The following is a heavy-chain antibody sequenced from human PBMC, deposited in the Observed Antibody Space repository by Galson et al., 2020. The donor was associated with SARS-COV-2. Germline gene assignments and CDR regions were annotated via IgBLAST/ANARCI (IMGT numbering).Heavy chain of an antibody. J-gene: IGHJ4*02. CDR3: ARSQKIGFCGAISCYSGYFDL. CDR1: GASTSSDIHY. V-gene: IGHV4-31*03. CDR2: VYYTGSP. D-gene: IGHD2-2*01. Sequence: SETLSLTCTVSGASTSSDIHYWSWIRQRPGKGLEYIAYVYYTGSPYYNPALKSRVTVSVDTSKNQFSLKLSSMTAADTAVYYCARSQKIGFCGAISCYSGYFDLWGQGTLVAVSS.